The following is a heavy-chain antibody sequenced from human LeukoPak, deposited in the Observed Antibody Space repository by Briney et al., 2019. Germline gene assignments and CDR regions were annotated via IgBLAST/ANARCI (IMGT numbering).Heavy chain of an antibody. CDR1: GYTFTGYY. J-gene: IGHJ3*02. D-gene: IGHD3-10*01. CDR3: ARQSKLWFGELLGAFDI. CDR2: INPNSGGT. Sequence: ASVKVSCLASGYTFTGYYMHWVRQAPGQGLEWIGWINPNSGGTNYAQMFQGRVTMSRDTSISTAYMELSRLRSDDTAVYYGARQSKLWFGELLGAFDIWGQGTMVTVSS. V-gene: IGHV1-2*02.